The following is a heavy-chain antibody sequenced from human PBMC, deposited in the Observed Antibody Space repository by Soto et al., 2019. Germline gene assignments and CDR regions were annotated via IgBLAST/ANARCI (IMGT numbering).Heavy chain of an antibody. V-gene: IGHV1-2*02. Sequence: ASVKVSCKASGYTFSDYDLHWLLQAPGQGLEWMGWVSPKSGGTHYAPKFEGRVTLTTDTSISTAFMGLSRLTSDDTAVYYCARGPRTQLWFPNVYWGQGTLVTVS. D-gene: IGHD5-18*01. CDR2: VSPKSGGT. CDR3: ARGPRTQLWFPNVY. CDR1: GYTFSDYD. J-gene: IGHJ4*02.